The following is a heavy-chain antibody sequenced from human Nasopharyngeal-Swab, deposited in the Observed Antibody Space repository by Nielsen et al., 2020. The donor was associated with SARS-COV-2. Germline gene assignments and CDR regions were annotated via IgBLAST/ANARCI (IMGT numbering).Heavy chain of an antibody. CDR1: GFVFGHSG. D-gene: IGHD5-18*01. V-gene: IGHV3-30*03. CDR2: TSFDEKRK. J-gene: IGHJ4*02. Sequence: GESLKISCAASGFVFGHSGMHWVSQAPGKGLEWVAATSFDEKRKDYAVSVKGRFTVSRDNSRNTLYLQMDSLTPEDTAVYYCARDHGGGYTYSFFDYWGQGSLVTVSS. CDR3: ARDHGGGYTYSFFDY.